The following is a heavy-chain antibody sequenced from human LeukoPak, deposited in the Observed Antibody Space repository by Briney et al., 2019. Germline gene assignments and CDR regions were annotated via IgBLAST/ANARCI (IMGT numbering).Heavy chain of an antibody. J-gene: IGHJ4*02. CDR3: ARVGCSGGSCYPDY. D-gene: IGHD2-15*01. V-gene: IGHV4-59*01. CDR1: GASTSTSY. CDR2: IHYSGDI. Sequence: PQTLSPTCTVSGASTSTSYWYWIRQPPRNGLEWIGYIHYSGDINYNPSLKSRVTISAYTSKNQLSLKLSSVTAADTAVYYCARVGCSGGSCYPDYWGQGTLVTVSS.